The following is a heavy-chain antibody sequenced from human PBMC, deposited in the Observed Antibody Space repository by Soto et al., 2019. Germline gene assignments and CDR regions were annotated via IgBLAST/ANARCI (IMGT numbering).Heavy chain of an antibody. D-gene: IGHD6-13*01. V-gene: IGHV3-33*01. Sequence: GGSLRLSCAASGFTFSSYGMHWVRQAPGKGLEWVAVIWYDGSNKYYADSVKGRFTISRDNSKNTLYLQMNSLRAEDTAVYYCARDLRGGSAAAGTGIDYWGQGTLVTVSS. J-gene: IGHJ4*02. CDR3: ARDLRGGSAAAGTGIDY. CDR1: GFTFSSYG. CDR2: IWYDGSNK.